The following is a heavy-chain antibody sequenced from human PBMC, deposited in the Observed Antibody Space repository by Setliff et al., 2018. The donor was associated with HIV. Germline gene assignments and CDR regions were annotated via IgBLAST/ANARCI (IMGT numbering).Heavy chain of an antibody. J-gene: IGHJ4*02. Sequence: PSETLSLTCTVSSGAISRAASYWSWIRQSPGKGLEWIGTIFYRGDTYYNPSLKSRLTLSVDTSKSQFSLRLASVTAADTAVYYCARPYDSLYGWGQGVLVTVSS. CDR1: SGAISRAASY. CDR2: IFYRGDT. D-gene: IGHD3-22*01. V-gene: IGHV4-39*01. CDR3: ARPYDSLYG.